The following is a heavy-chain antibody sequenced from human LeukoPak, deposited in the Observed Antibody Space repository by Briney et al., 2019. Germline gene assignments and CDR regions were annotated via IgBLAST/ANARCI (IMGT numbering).Heavy chain of an antibody. CDR2: IYHSGST. J-gene: IGHJ6*03. CDR3: ARVKESSGDTAMDYYYYYYMDV. CDR1: GGSISSGGYY. D-gene: IGHD5-18*01. Sequence: SETLSLTCTVSGGSISSGGYYWSWIRQPPGKGLEWIGYIYHSGSTYYNPSLKSRVTISVDRSKNQFSLKLSSVTAADTAVYYCARVKESSGDTAMDYYYYYYMDVWGKGTTVTVSS. V-gene: IGHV4-30-2*01.